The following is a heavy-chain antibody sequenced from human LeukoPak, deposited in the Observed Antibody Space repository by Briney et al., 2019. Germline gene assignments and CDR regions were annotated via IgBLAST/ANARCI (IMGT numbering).Heavy chain of an antibody. D-gene: IGHD3-9*01. CDR3: ARPASDYDILTGYYYLYYFDY. J-gene: IGHJ4*02. Sequence: GESLKISCKGSGYSFTCYWIGWVRQMPGKGLEWMGIIYPGDSDTRYSPSFQGQVTISADKSISTAYLQWSSLKASDTAMYYCARPASDYDILTGYYYLYYFDYWGQGTLVTVSS. V-gene: IGHV5-51*01. CDR2: IYPGDSDT. CDR1: GYSFTCYW.